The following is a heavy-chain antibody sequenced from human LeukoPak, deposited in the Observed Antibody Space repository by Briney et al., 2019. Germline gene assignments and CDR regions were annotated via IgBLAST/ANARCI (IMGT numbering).Heavy chain of an antibody. CDR3: ARATNWGYAFDI. D-gene: IGHD7-27*01. V-gene: IGHV3-48*03. CDR1: GFTFSSYE. Sequence: GGPLRLSCAPSGFTFSSYEMNWVRQAPGKGLEWVSYISSSGSTICYADSVKGRFTISRDNAKNSLYLQMNSLRAEDTAVYYCARATNWGYAFDIWGQGTVVTVSS. CDR2: ISSSGSTI. J-gene: IGHJ3*02.